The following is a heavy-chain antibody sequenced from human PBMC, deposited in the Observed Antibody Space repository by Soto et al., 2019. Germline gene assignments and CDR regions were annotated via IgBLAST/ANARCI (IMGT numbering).Heavy chain of an antibody. J-gene: IGHJ3*02. CDR2: IYHSGST. CDR3: ARKVWVDDAFDX. Sequence: SETLSLTFAVSGGSISSVGYSWSWIRQPPGKGLELIGYIYHSGSTYYNPSLKSRVTISVDRSKNQFSLKLSSVTAADTAVYYCARKVWVDDAFDXWGQVTMVTVS. V-gene: IGHV4-30-2*01. D-gene: IGHD2-15*01. CDR1: GGSISSVGYS.